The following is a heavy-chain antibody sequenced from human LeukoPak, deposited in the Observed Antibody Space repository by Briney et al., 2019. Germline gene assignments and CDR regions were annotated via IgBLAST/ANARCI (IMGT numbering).Heavy chain of an antibody. J-gene: IGHJ4*02. V-gene: IGHV4-61*02. D-gene: IGHD1-26*01. Sequence: SQTLSLTCTVSGGSISSGSYYWSWIRQPAGKGLEWIGRIYTSESTNYNPSLKSRVTISVDTSKNQFSLKLSSVTAADTAVYYCARVGATFDYWGQGTLVTVSS. CDR2: IYTSEST. CDR1: GGSISSGSYY. CDR3: ARVGATFDY.